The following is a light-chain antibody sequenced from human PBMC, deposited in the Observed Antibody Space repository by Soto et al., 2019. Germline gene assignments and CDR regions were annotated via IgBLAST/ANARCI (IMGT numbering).Light chain of an antibody. V-gene: IGLV2-8*01. Sequence: QSVLTQPPSASGSPGQSVTIPCTGTSNDIGDYHYVSWYQQHPGKAPKLMIYEVTQRPSGVPHRFSGSKSGNTASLTVSGLQPEDEADYYCTSYAGSDNPVLFGGGTKLTVL. CDR2: EVT. J-gene: IGLJ2*01. CDR1: SNDIGDYHY. CDR3: TSYAGSDNPVL.